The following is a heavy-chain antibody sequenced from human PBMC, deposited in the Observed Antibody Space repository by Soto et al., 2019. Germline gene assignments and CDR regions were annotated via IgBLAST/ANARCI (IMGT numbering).Heavy chain of an antibody. CDR1: GGSISSYY. CDR3: ARVVLTYYMDV. CDR2: IYYSGST. Sequence: SETLSLTCTVSGGSISSYYWSWIRQPPGKGLEWIGYIYYSGSTNYNPPLKSRVTISVDTSKNQFSLKLSSVTAADTAVYYCARVVLTYYMDVWGKGTTVTVSS. V-gene: IGHV4-59*01. J-gene: IGHJ6*03. D-gene: IGHD3-9*01.